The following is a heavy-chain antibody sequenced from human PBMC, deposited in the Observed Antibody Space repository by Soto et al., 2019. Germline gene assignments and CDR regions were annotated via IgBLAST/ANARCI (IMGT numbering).Heavy chain of an antibody. J-gene: IGHJ4*02. D-gene: IGHD3-3*01. CDR1: GDTFIKYD. Sequence: QVQLVQSGAEVKKPGASVKVSCKASGDTFIKYDINWVRQATGQGLEWMGWMNPSNGNAGYAQNFRGRVTMTRNTSISTAYMELSGLRYEDTAVYYCARRKERLGPNYFDYWGQGTLVTVSS. V-gene: IGHV1-8*01. CDR2: MNPSNGNA. CDR3: ARRKERLGPNYFDY.